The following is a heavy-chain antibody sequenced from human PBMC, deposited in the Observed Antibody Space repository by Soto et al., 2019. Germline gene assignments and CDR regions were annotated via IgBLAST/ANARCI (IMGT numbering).Heavy chain of an antibody. J-gene: IGHJ4*02. D-gene: IGHD6-19*01. CDR3: ATDRQPEGVAVAGLDY. CDR1: GCTFSSYS. V-gene: IGHV1-46*03. Sequence: ASVKVSCKASGCTFSSYSMRWVRQAPGQGLEWMGIIKPNVGTSTYAQKFQGRVTMTRDTATSTVYMELSSLRSEDTAVYYCATDRQPEGVAVAGLDYWGQGTLVTVPS. CDR2: IKPNVGTS.